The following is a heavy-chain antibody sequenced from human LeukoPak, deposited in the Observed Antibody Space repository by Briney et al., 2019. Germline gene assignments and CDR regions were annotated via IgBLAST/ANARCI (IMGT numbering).Heavy chain of an antibody. CDR2: IWYDASNK. CDR3: VRGVGVSRFNYFDP. CDR1: GFTFSSFC. V-gene: IGHV3-33*01. D-gene: IGHD6-13*01. J-gene: IGHJ5*02. Sequence: GGSLRLSCAASGFTFSSFCMHWVRQAPGKGLEWVAVIWYDASNKYYADSVKGRFTISRDNSKNTLFLQMNCLRDDDTAVYYCVRGVGVSRFNYFDPWGQGTLVIVSS.